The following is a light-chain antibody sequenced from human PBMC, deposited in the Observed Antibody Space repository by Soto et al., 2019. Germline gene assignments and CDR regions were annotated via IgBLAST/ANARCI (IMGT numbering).Light chain of an antibody. V-gene: IGLV1-44*01. Sequence: QSVLTQPTSASGTPGQRVTISCSGSSSNIGSNTVNWYQQLPGTAPRLLIYSDNQRPSGLPDRFSGSKSGTSASLAISGLRSGDEADYYCATWDDSLIGQVFGGGTQLTVL. J-gene: IGLJ2*01. CDR1: SSNIGSNT. CDR3: ATWDDSLIGQV. CDR2: SDN.